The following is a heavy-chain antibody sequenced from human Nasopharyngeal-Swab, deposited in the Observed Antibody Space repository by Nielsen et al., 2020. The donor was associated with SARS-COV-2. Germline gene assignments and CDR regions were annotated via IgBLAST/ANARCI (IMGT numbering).Heavy chain of an antibody. Sequence: GGSLRLSCAASGLTFSSYAMTWVRQAPGKGLEWVSTIDAGGGNTWYADPVKGRFTISRYNSKSTLYLQMNSLRADDTALYYCAAPPFSEYWGQGTLVTVSS. CDR1: GLTFSSYA. V-gene: IGHV3-23*01. CDR3: AAPPFSEY. J-gene: IGHJ4*02. CDR2: IDAGGGNT.